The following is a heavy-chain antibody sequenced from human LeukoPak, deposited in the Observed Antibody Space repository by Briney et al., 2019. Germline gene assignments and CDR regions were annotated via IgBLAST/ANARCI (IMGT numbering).Heavy chain of an antibody. CDR1: GYSFSGYY. D-gene: IGHD3-16*01. J-gene: IGHJ6*03. CDR3: ARGAYYYYYMDV. V-gene: IGHV1-2*02. CDR2: INPNSGGT. Sequence: ASVKVSCKASGYSFSGYYMHWVRQAPGQGLEWMGWINPNSGGTNYAQKFQGRVTMTRDTSISTAYMELSRLRSDDTAVYYCARGAYYYYYMDVWGKGTTVTVSS.